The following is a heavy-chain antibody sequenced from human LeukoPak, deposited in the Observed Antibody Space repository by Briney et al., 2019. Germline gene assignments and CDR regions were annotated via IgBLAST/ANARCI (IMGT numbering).Heavy chain of an antibody. V-gene: IGHV3-30*18. CDR1: GFTFSSYA. CDR3: AKDHSGSYLAYYFDY. J-gene: IGHJ4*02. CDR2: ISYDGSNK. Sequence: GGSLRLSCAASGFTFSSYAVSWVRQAPGKGLEWVAVISYDGSNKYYADSVKGRFTISRDNSKNTLSLQMNSLRAEDTAVYYCAKDHSGSYLAYYFDYWGQGTLVTVSS. D-gene: IGHD1-26*01.